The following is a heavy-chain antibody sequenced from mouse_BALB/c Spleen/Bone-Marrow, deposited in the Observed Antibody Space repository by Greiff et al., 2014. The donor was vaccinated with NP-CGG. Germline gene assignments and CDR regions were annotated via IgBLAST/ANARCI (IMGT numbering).Heavy chain of an antibody. V-gene: IGHV1S81*02. CDR3: TLWCYAMDY. Sequence: QVQLQQSGAELVKPGASVKLSCKASGYTFTSYYMYWVKQRPGQGLEWIGEINPSNGGTNFNEKFKSKATLTVDKSSSTAYVQLSSLTSEDSAVYYCTLWCYAMDYWGQGTSVTVSS. J-gene: IGHJ4*01. CDR2: INPSNGGT. CDR1: GYTFTSYY. D-gene: IGHD1-1*02.